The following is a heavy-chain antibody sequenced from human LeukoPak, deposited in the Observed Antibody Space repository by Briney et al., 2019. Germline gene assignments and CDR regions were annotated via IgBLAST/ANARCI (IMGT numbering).Heavy chain of an antibody. J-gene: IGHJ4*02. V-gene: IGHV3-53*01. CDR2: IYSGGRT. Sequence: GGSLRLSCAASGFTVSSNYMSWVRQAPGKGLEWVSVIYSGGRTYYADSVKGRFTISRDNSKNTLYLQMNSLRAEDTAVYYCARAYSYGRIFDYWGQGTLVTVSS. D-gene: IGHD5-18*01. CDR3: ARAYSYGRIFDY. CDR1: GFTVSSNY.